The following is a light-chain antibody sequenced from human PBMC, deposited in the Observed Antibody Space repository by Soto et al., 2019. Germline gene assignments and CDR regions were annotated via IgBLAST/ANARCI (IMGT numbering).Light chain of an antibody. J-gene: IGKJ1*01. CDR1: ASISTF. CDR3: QQYNSYS. Sequence: DIQMTQSPSSLSASVGDRVTITCRASASISTFLNWYQQTPGKAPKLLIYGASSLQTGVPSRFSGSGSGTEFTLTISSLQPDDFATYYCQQYNSYSFGQGTKVDIK. V-gene: IGKV1-5*01. CDR2: GAS.